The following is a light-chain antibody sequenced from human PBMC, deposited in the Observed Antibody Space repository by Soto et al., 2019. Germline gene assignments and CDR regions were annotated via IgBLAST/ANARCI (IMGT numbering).Light chain of an antibody. J-gene: IGLJ1*01. CDR3: ISYTTRSTFV. Sequence: QSALTQPASVSGSPGQSITISCTGTSSDLGGYNSVSWYQQHPGKAPKLMIYEVSNRPSGVSNRFSGSKSGNTASLTISGLQAEDEADYYCISYTTRSTFVFGTGTKLTVL. V-gene: IGLV2-14*03. CDR1: SSDLGGYNS. CDR2: EVS.